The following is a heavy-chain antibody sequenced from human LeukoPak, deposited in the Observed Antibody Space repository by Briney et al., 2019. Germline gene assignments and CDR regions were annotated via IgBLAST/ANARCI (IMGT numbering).Heavy chain of an antibody. CDR2: ISGSGTIT. V-gene: IGHV3-23*01. CDR3: AKRMVVAAKEYYFDY. D-gene: IGHD2-15*01. J-gene: IGHJ4*02. CDR1: GFTFSSYA. Sequence: GGSLRLSCAASGFTFSSYAMSWVRKAPGKGLQWVAVISGSGTITYYVDSVKGRFTISRDNSKNTLYLQMNNMRAEDTALYYCAKRMVVAAKEYYFDYWGQGTLVTVSS.